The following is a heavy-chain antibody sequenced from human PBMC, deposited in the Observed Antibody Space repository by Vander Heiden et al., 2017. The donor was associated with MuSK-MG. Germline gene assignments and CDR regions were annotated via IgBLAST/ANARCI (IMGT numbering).Heavy chain of an antibody. CDR1: EYTFTSFD. CDR3: ARGLDSQGMDV. D-gene: IGHD1-1*01. Sequence: QVQLVQSGAEVTEPGASVKVSCKASEYTFTSFDIHWVRQATGQGLEWMGWMNPNRGNTGYAQKFQGRVTIIRNPSISTAYMDLSSLRSEDTAGYYCARGLDSQGMDVWGQGTTVTVAS. V-gene: IGHV1-8*01. CDR2: MNPNRGNT. J-gene: IGHJ6*02.